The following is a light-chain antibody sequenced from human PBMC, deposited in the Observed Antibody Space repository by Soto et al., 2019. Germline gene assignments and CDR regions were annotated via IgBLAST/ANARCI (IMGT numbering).Light chain of an antibody. J-gene: IGLJ2*01. Sequence: QSVLTQPPSASGSPGQSVTISCTGTSSDVGGYNYVSWYQQHPGKAPKLMIYEVSKRPSGVPDRFSDSKSGNTASLTVSGLQAEDEADYYCSSYAGSNNLGFGGGTKLTVL. CDR3: SSYAGSNNLG. CDR1: SSDVGGYNY. CDR2: EVS. V-gene: IGLV2-8*01.